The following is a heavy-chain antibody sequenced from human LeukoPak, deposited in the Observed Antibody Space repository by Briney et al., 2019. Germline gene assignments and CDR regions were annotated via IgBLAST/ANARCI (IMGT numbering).Heavy chain of an antibody. CDR2: SNPTNGTT. Sequence: ASVKVSCKASGYTFTGYYLHWVRQAPGQGLEWMGWSNPTNGTTNYAQRFQGRVTMTRDTSISTAYMELSGLRSDDTAVYYCARAEGYCSGGSCYGFDFWGQGTLVTVSS. D-gene: IGHD2-15*01. CDR1: GYTFTGYY. J-gene: IGHJ4*02. CDR3: ARAEGYCSGGSCYGFDF. V-gene: IGHV1-2*02.